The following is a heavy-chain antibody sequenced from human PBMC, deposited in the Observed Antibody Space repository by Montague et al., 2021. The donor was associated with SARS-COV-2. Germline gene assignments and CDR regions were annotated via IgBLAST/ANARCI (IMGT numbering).Heavy chain of an antibody. CDR1: GGSVSSDNW. D-gene: IGHD1-26*01. CDR3: ALPLGGARFDP. J-gene: IGHJ5*02. V-gene: IGHV4-4*02. CDR2: IYHSGTT. Sequence: SETLSLTCTVSGGSVSSDNWWTWVRQPPGKGLEWIGEIYHSGTTNYNPSLQSQVTISVDKSRNHLSLNLRSVTAADTAMYYCALPLGGARFDPWGQGILVTV.